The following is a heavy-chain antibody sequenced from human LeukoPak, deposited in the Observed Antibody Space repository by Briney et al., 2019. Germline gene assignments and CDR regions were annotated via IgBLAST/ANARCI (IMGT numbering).Heavy chain of an antibody. J-gene: IGHJ4*02. CDR3: ARDLAVFGDSSGYRVDY. V-gene: IGHV1-2*06. Sequence: ASVKVSCXASGGTFSSYAISWVRQAPGQGLEWMGRINPNSGGTNYAQKFQGRVTMTRDTSISTAYMELSRLRSDDTAVYYCARDLAVFGDSSGYRVDYWGQGTLVTVSS. CDR1: GGTFSSYA. D-gene: IGHD3-22*01. CDR2: INPNSGGT.